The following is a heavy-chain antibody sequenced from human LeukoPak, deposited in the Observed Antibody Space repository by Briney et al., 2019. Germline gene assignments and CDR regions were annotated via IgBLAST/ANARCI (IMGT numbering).Heavy chain of an antibody. D-gene: IGHD6-13*01. Sequence: PGGSLRLSCAASGFTVSSNYMSWVRQAPGKGLEWVSVMSGSGGSTNHADSVKGRFTISRDNSKNTVYLQMNSLRAEDTAVYYCRGAAGFDYWGQGTLVTVSS. V-gene: IGHV3-53*05. J-gene: IGHJ4*02. CDR1: GFTVSSNY. CDR3: RGAAGFDY. CDR2: MSGSGGST.